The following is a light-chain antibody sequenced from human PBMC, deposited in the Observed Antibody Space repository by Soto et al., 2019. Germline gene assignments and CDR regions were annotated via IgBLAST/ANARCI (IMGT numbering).Light chain of an antibody. J-gene: IGKJ1*01. Sequence: DIQMTQSPSSLPASVGEIVTITCRSSQNISRFLNWYQQKQGRAPNLLIYGVSTLQVGVPSRFSGSGFGTDFSLTISSLQPADFGTYFCQQSYNSPLTFGQGTKVDIK. CDR1: QNISRF. V-gene: IGKV1-39*01. CDR3: QQSYNSPLT. CDR2: GVS.